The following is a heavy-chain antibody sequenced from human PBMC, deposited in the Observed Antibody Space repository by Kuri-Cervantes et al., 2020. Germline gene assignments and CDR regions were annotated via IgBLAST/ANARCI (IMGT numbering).Heavy chain of an antibody. CDR1: GGSVSSSTYY. D-gene: IGHD4-23*01. CDR3: ASWWQLVNAFDV. J-gene: IGHJ3*01. CDR2: IYYTGST. Sequence: SETLSLTCTVSGGSVSSSTYYWGWIRQPPGKGPEWIGNIYYTGSTYYNPSLSSQVTISIDTSKNQFSLKLRSVTAADTAVYYYASWWQLVNAFDVWGQGTMVTVSS. V-gene: IGHV4-39*07.